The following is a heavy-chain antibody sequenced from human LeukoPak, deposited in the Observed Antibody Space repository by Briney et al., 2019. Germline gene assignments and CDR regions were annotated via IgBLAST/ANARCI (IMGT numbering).Heavy chain of an antibody. CDR3: ARVTGSIDY. V-gene: IGHV1-8*01. D-gene: IGHD1-26*01. CDR2: MNPKSGNT. Sequence: ASVKVSCKASGYTFTSYYINWVRQATGQGLEWMGWMNPKSGNTGYAQKFQGRVTMTRDTSISTAYMELGNLRSEDTAVYYCARVTGSIDYWGQGTLVTVSS. CDR1: GYTFTSYY. J-gene: IGHJ4*02.